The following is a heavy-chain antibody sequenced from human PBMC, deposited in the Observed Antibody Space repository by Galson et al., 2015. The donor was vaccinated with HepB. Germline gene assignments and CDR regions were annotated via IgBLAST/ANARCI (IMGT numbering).Heavy chain of an antibody. CDR2: IYFDRSKK. CDR1: GSTFGTYG. CDR3: VGGQCDGDCYYSGALHFYYLDV. D-gene: IGHD2-21*01. V-gene: IGHV3-33*01. J-gene: IGHJ6*03. Sequence: SLRLSCALSGSTFGTYGMHWVRQAPGKGLEWVAVIYFDRSKKQYGDSVKGRFTISRDSVRNTVSLHMNSLTAEDTAVYYCVGGQCDGDCYYSGALHFYYLDVWGKGTTVTVSS.